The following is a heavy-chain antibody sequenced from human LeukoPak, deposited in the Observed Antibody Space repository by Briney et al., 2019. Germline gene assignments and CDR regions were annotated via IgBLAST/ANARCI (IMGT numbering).Heavy chain of an antibody. J-gene: IGHJ4*02. D-gene: IGHD6-19*01. CDR3: AKEYAGNSSDWGGDPQALDY. CDR2: IYSGGST. V-gene: IGHV3-53*01. Sequence: GGSLRLSCAVSGFIVSSNYMSWVRQAPGKGLQWISVIYSGGSTYYADSVKGRFTISRDNSKNTLYLQMNSLRAEDTAVYYCAKEYAGNSSDWGGDPQALDYWGQGTLVTVSS. CDR1: GFIVSSNY.